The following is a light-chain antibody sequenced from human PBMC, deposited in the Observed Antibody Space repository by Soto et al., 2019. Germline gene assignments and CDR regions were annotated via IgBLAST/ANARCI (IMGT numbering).Light chain of an antibody. V-gene: IGKV1-5*01. Sequence: DIQMTQSPCTLSASVGDRVTIPCRASQTINNRLAWYQQKPGKAPKLLIYDVSTLESGVPSRFSGSGSGTEFTLTISSLQPDDFALYYCQHYVERSPITFGQGTRLEIK. CDR1: QTINNR. J-gene: IGKJ5*01. CDR3: QHYVERSPIT. CDR2: DVS.